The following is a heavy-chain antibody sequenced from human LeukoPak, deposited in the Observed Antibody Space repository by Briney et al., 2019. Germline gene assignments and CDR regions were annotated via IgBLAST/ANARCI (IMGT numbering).Heavy chain of an antibody. CDR2: INPNSGGT. D-gene: IGHD4-17*01. CDR3: ARIPKTTYFDY. J-gene: IGHJ4*02. Sequence: ASVKVSCKASGYTFTAYYLHWVRQAPGQGLEWMGWINPNSGGTNYAQTFQGRVTMTRDTSISTAYMDLSTLRSDDTAVYYCARIPKTTYFDYWGQGTLVTVSS. CDR1: GYTFTAYY. V-gene: IGHV1-2*02.